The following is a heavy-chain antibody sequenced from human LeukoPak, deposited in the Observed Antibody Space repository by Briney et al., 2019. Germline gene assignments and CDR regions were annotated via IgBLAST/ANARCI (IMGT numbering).Heavy chain of an antibody. Sequence: ASVKVSCKASGYTFTGYYMHWVRHAPGQGLEWMGWINPNSGGTNYAQKFQGRVTMTRDTSISTAYMELSRLRSDDTAVYYCAGDHSDYYDSSGYYYWGQGTLVTVSS. V-gene: IGHV1-2*02. CDR2: INPNSGGT. CDR3: AGDHSDYYDSSGYYY. D-gene: IGHD3-22*01. CDR1: GYTFTGYY. J-gene: IGHJ4*02.